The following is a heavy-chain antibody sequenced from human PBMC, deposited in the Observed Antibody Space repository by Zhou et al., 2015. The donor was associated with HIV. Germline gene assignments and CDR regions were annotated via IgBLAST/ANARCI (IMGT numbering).Heavy chain of an antibody. D-gene: IGHD1-7*01. Sequence: QVQLVQSGAEVKKPGASMKVSCKASGYPFSSYGLTWVRQVPGQGLEWMGWIYNGNTNYAQKFQGRVTMTTDTSTSTGYMELRSLRSDDTAVYYCARPRPIYNWDYQFDYWGQGTLVTVSS. CDR2: IYNGNT. CDR1: GYPFSSYG. V-gene: IGHV1-18*04. J-gene: IGHJ4*02. CDR3: ARPRPIYNWDYQFDY.